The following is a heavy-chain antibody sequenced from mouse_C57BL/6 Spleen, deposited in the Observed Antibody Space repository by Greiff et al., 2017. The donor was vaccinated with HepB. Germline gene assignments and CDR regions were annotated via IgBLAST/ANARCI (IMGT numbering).Heavy chain of an antibody. CDR2: IWSGGST. D-gene: IGHD4-1*01. V-gene: IGHV2-2*01. CDR1: GFSLTSYG. CDR3: ARNPITGYYAMDY. J-gene: IGHJ4*01. Sequence: QVQQQSGPGLVQPSQSLSITCTVSGFSLTSYGVHWVRQSPGKGLEWLGVIWSGGSTDYNAAFISRLSISKDNSKSQVFFKMNSLQADDTAIYYCARNPITGYYAMDYWGQGTSVTVSS.